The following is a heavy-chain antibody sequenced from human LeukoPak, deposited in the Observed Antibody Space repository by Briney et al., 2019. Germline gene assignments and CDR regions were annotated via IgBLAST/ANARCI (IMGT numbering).Heavy chain of an antibody. CDR3: AKGRDGYSDFDY. CDR1: GGSFSGYY. D-gene: IGHD5-24*01. V-gene: IGHV4-34*01. J-gene: IGHJ4*02. Sequence: SETLSLTCAVYGGSFSGYYWSWIRQPPAKGLEWIGEINHSGSTNYNPSLKSRVTISVDTSKNQSSLKLSSVTAADTAVYYCAKGRDGYSDFDYWGQGTLVTVSS. CDR2: INHSGST.